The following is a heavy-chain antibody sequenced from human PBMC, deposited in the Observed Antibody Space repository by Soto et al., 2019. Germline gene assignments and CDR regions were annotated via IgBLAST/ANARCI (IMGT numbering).Heavy chain of an antibody. CDR1: GGSISSSSYY. Sequence: PSETLSLTCTVSGGSISSSSYYWGWIRQPPGKGLEWIGSIYYSGSTYYNPSLKSRVTISVDTSKNQSSLKLSSVTAADTAVYYCARHVLSVSSWYRGRFDPWGQGTLVTVSS. D-gene: IGHD6-13*01. CDR3: ARHVLSVSSWYRGRFDP. V-gene: IGHV4-39*01. J-gene: IGHJ5*02. CDR2: IYYSGST.